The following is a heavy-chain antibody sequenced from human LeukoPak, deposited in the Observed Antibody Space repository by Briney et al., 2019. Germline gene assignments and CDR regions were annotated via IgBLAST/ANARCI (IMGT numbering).Heavy chain of an antibody. CDR1: GYTFTNYG. D-gene: IGHD3-10*01. Sequence: ASVKVSCKASGYTFTNYGISWVRQAPGQGLQWMGWISVNNADTNYAQNFQGRVTLTTDTSTGTAYMELRSLRSDDTAVYYCARDSSVRDEAWWFNPWGQGTLVTVSS. J-gene: IGHJ5*02. V-gene: IGHV1-18*01. CDR2: ISVNNADT. CDR3: ARDSSVRDEAWWFNP.